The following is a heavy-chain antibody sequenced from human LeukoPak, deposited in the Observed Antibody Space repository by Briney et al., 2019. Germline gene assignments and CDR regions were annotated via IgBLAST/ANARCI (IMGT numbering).Heavy chain of an antibody. CDR3: TRRLDD. J-gene: IGHJ4*02. D-gene: IGHD3-16*01. CDR1: GFTFNAYS. CDR2: IKHDESEK. Sequence: GGSLRLSCVASGFTFNAYSMNWARQAPGKGLEWVANIKHDESEKNYLDSVKGRFTISRDNAQNSLYLQMNGLRVEDTAVYYCTRRLDDWGQGTLVTVSS. V-gene: IGHV3-7*01.